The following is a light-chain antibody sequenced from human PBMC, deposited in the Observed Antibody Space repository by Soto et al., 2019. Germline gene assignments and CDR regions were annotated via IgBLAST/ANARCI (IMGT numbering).Light chain of an antibody. CDR3: QQSYSTPWT. V-gene: IGKV1-39*01. Sequence: DIQMTQSPSSLSASVGDRVTITCRAGQSISSYLNWYQQKPGKAPKLLIYAASSLQSGVPSRFSGSGSGTDFTLTISSLQPEDFATYYCQQSYSTPWTVGQGTKVDIK. CDR1: QSISSY. J-gene: IGKJ1*01. CDR2: AAS.